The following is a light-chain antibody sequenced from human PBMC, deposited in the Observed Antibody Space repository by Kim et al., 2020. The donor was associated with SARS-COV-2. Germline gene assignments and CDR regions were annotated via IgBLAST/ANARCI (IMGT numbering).Light chain of an antibody. CDR2: DVS. CDR1: SSDVGGYNY. CDR3: SSYTSSSTVI. V-gene: IGLV2-14*03. J-gene: IGLJ2*01. Sequence: GQSIIISCTGTSSDVGGYNYVSCYQQHPGKDPKLMIYDVSNRPAGVSNRFSGSKSGNTTSLSISGLQAEDEANYYCSSYTSSSTVIFGGGTQLTVL.